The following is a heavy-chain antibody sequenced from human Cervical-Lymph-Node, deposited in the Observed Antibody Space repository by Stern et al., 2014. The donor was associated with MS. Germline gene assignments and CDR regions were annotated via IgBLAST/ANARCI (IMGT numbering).Heavy chain of an antibody. D-gene: IGHD2/OR15-2a*01. V-gene: IGHV2-5*02. Sequence: QITLKESGPTLVKPTQTLTLTCTFSGFSLSTRGVGVRWIRQTPGKAPEWLAIIYWDDDKRYSQSFKNRVTISKDTTKNQVVLAMTNVDPEDTATYFCAHRTSLPVILASNWFDPWGQGLLVTVSS. J-gene: IGHJ5*02. CDR3: AHRTSLPVILASNWFDP. CDR2: IYWDDDK. CDR1: GFSLSTRGVG.